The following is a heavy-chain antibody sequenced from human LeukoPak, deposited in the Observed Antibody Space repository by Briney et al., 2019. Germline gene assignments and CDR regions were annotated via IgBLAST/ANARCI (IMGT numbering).Heavy chain of an antibody. CDR3: ARGGNVDDYGAQRPYDWFDP. J-gene: IGHJ5*02. V-gene: IGHV1-8*03. CDR2: MNPNSSNT. D-gene: IGHD4-17*01. CDR1: GYTFASYD. Sequence: ASVKVSCKASGYTFASYDINWVRQATGQGLERMGCMNPNSSNTGYAQKFQGRVTITRNTSISTAYMELSSLRSEDTAVYYCARGGNVDDYGAQRPYDWFDPWGQGTLVTVPS.